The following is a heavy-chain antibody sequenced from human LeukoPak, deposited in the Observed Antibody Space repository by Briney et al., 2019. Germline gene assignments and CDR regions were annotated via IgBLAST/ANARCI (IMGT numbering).Heavy chain of an antibody. CDR3: ARGQWLPVFDF. J-gene: IGHJ4*02. CDR2: FSYSGNS. Sequence: SETLSLTCAVSGDSISGYYWTWIRQPPGKGLEWIGYFSYSGNSNYNPSLKSRVTISIDTSKNEFSLKMYSVTAADTAVYYCARGQWLPVFDFWGQGTLVTVSS. CDR1: GDSISGYY. D-gene: IGHD3-22*01. V-gene: IGHV4-59*08.